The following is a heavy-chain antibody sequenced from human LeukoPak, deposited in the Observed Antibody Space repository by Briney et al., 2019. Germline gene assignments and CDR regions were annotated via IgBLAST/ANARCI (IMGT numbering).Heavy chain of an antibody. CDR2: INYSGST. CDR1: GGSISSYY. D-gene: IGHD3-22*01. J-gene: IGHJ3*02. V-gene: IGHV4-59*01. CDR3: GRDLSNYYDSSGYYEDDAFDI. Sequence: PSETLSLTCTVSGGSISSYYWSWIRQPPGKGLEWIGYINYSGSTNYNPSLKSRVTISVDTSKNQFSLKLSSVTAADTAMYYCGRDLSNYYDSSGYYEDDAFDIWGRGTMVTVSS.